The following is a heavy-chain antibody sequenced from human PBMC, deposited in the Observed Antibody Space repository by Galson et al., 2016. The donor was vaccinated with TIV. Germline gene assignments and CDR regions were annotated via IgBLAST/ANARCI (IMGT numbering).Heavy chain of an antibody. CDR1: GFTFNNYA. Sequence: LSCAASGFTFNNYAMTWVRQAPGKGLEWVSTISGTGEITVYADSVRGHFIISRDNSKNTLYLQMNNLRAEDTAVYYCAKYLWTYVWSTFDNWGQGTPVTVSS. J-gene: IGHJ4*02. CDR3: AKYLWTYVWSTFDN. V-gene: IGHV3-23*01. CDR2: ISGTGEIT. D-gene: IGHD3/OR15-3a*01.